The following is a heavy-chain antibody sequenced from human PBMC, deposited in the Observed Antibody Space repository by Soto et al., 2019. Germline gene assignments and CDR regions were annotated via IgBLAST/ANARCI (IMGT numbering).Heavy chain of an antibody. CDR3: ARDRLGYSYGYGAFDI. V-gene: IGHV3-33*01. CDR1: GFTFSSYG. D-gene: IGHD5-18*01. Sequence: QVQLVESGGGVVQPGRSLRLSCAASGFTFSSYGMHWVRQAPGKGLEWVAVIWYEGSNKYYADSVKGRFTISRDNSKNTLYLQMNSLRAEDTAVYYCARDRLGYSYGYGAFDIWGQGTMVTVSS. J-gene: IGHJ3*02. CDR2: IWYEGSNK.